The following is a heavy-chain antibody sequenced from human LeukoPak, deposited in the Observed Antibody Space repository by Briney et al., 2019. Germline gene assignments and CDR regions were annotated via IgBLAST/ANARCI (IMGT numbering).Heavy chain of an antibody. CDR3: ARRHDFWSGYTYYYYMDV. CDR1: GGSFSGYY. Sequence: SETLSLTCAVYGGSFSGYYWSWIRQPPGKGLEWIGYIFDSGSTNYNPSLRSRVTISVDTSKNQFSLNLSSVTAADTAVYYCARRHDFWSGYTYYYYMDVWGKGTTVTVSS. D-gene: IGHD3-3*01. V-gene: IGHV4-34*12. CDR2: IFDSGST. J-gene: IGHJ6*03.